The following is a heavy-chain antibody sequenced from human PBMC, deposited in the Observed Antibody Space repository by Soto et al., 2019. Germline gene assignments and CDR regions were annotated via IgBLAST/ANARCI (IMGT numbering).Heavy chain of an antibody. J-gene: IGHJ4*02. CDR1: GYTFTSYA. CDR3: ARGPRYYDILTGYHPWYYFDY. Sequence: GASVKVSCKSSGYTFTSYAMHCVRQAPGQRLEWMGWINAGNGSTSYAQKFQGRVTMTRDTSTSTVYMELSSLRSEDTAVYYCARGPRYYDILTGYHPWYYFDYWSQGTLVTVSS. CDR2: INAGNGST. D-gene: IGHD3-9*01. V-gene: IGHV1-3*01.